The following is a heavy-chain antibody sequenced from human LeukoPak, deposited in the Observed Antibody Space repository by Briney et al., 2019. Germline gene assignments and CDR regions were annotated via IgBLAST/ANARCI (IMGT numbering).Heavy chain of an antibody. CDR2: IRYDGRNK. J-gene: IGHJ6*02. Sequence: GGSLRLSCAASGFTFSSYGMHWVRQAPGKGLEWVAFIRYDGRNKYYADSVKGRFTISRDNSKNTLYLQMNSLRAEDTAVYYCAKASDYYGSGRGNHYYYYGMDVWGQGTTVTVSS. V-gene: IGHV3-30*02. CDR1: GFTFSSYG. CDR3: AKASDYYGSGRGNHYYYYGMDV. D-gene: IGHD3-10*01.